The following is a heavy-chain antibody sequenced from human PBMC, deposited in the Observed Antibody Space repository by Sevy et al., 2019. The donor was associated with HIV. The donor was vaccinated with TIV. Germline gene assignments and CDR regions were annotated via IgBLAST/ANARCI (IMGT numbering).Heavy chain of an antibody. Sequence: GGSLRLSCADSGFTFSVSGMHWIRQAPGKGLEWVAVISSDGSSKYYADSVKGRFTISRDNSKRTMYLEMNSLRVEDTAVYYCAKGLVRGVLPFYYWGQGTLVTVSS. CDR2: ISSDGSSK. J-gene: IGHJ4*02. CDR3: AKGLVRGVLPFYY. D-gene: IGHD3-10*01. CDR1: GFTFSVSG. V-gene: IGHV3-30*18.